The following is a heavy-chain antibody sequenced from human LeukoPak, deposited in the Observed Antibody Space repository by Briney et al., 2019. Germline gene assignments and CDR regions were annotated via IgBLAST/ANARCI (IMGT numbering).Heavy chain of an antibody. V-gene: IGHV1-2*06. CDR2: INPNSGVT. Sequence: ASVKVSCKASGYTFTGYHVHWVRQAPGQGLEWVGRINPNSGVTNYAQKFQGRVTMTRHTSITTAHKELSRLRSDDTAVYYCARDRSGILGYYYNGMDVWGQGTTVTVSS. J-gene: IGHJ6*02. CDR1: GYTFTGYH. D-gene: IGHD3-10*01. CDR3: ARDRSGILGYYYNGMDV.